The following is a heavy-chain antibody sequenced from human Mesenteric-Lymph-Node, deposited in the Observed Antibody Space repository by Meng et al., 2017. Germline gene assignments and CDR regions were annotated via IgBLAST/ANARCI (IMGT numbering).Heavy chain of an antibody. CDR3: ARGELLWDY. J-gene: IGHJ4*02. CDR2: MDYRGST. Sequence: GPGLVKPAGSPSLTCTVAGDSLSSGEYFWSCIRQPPGKGLEWIGYMDYRGSTFYNPSLKSRVTISVDTSKNQFSLKLSSVTAADTAVYFCARGELLWDYWGQGTLVTVSS. V-gene: IGHV4-30-4*01. D-gene: IGHD2-2*01. CDR1: GDSLSSGEYF.